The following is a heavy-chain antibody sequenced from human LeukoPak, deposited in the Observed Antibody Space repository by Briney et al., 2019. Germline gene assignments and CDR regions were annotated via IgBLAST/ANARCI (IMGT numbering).Heavy chain of an antibody. CDR3: TRETRAAMVTVGALDV. J-gene: IGHJ3*01. CDR1: GFRFGDYW. Sequence: GGPLRLSCAASGFRFGDYWMHWVRQAPGKGLVWVSRIKSDGSSIVDADSVKGRFIVSRDNAKNTLYLEMNSLTAEDTAVYYCTRETRAAMVTVGALDVWGKGTMVTVSS. CDR2: IKSDGSSI. D-gene: IGHD5-18*01. V-gene: IGHV3-74*01.